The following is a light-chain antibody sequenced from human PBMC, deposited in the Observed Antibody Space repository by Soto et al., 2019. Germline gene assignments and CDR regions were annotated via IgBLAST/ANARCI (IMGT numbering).Light chain of an antibody. J-gene: IGKJ1*01. Sequence: DIQMTHSPSSLSPSVADAFTITSRASQTISSWLAWYQQKPGKAPKLLIYKASTLKSGVPSRFSGSGSGTEFTLTISSLQPDDFATYYCQHYNSYSEAFGQGTKVDI. CDR2: KAS. CDR3: QHYNSYSEA. CDR1: QTISSW. V-gene: IGKV1-5*03.